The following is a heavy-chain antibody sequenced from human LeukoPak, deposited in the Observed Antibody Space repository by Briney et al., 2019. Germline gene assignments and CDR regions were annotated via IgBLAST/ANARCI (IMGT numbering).Heavy chain of an antibody. J-gene: IGHJ6*03. CDR2: ISSSRSHI. V-gene: IGHV3-21*01. CDR1: GLTLSSYS. D-gene: IGHD3-9*01. Sequence: GGSLTLSCAASGLTLSSYSMKWVSQAQGKGMGWVASISSSRSHIYYADSVEGRFTISRDNAKNSLYLQMNGLRAEDTAVYYCARDAWLLYYYYYMDVWGKGTTVTVSS. CDR3: ARDAWLLYYYYYMDV.